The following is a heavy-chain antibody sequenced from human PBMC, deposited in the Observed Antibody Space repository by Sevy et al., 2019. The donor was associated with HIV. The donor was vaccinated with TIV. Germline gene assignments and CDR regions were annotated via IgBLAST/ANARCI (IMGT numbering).Heavy chain of an antibody. J-gene: IGHJ4*02. CDR3: AKGYSSGWYDYYFDY. D-gene: IGHD6-19*01. V-gene: IGHV3-9*03. CDR2: ISWNSGSI. Sequence: GGSLRLSCAASGFTFDDYAMHWVRQAPVKGLEWVSGISWNSGSIRYADSVKGRFTISRDNAKNALYLQMNSLRAEDMALYYCAKGYSSGWYDYYFDYWGQGTLVTVSS. CDR1: GFTFDDYA.